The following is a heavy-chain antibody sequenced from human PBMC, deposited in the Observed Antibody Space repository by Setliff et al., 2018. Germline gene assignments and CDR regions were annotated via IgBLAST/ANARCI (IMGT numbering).Heavy chain of an antibody. J-gene: IGHJ4*02. CDR1: GGSISSGSYY. Sequence: LSLTCTVSGGSISSGSYYWSWIRQPAGKGLEWIGRIYTSGSTNYNPSLKSRVTISVDTSKNQFSLKLSSVTAADTAVYYCARGAGWCCDSSGYYYDYWGQGTLVTVSS. D-gene: IGHD3-22*01. V-gene: IGHV4-61*02. CDR3: ARGAGWCCDSSGYYYDY. CDR2: IYTSGST.